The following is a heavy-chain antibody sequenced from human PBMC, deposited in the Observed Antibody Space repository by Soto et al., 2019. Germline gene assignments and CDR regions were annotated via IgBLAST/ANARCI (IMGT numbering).Heavy chain of an antibody. CDR2: MNPNSGNT. J-gene: IGHJ4*02. V-gene: IGHV1-8*02. D-gene: IGHD3-22*01. CDR1: GYTFTSYG. CDR3: AIRNRYYYYDSSSLGY. Sequence: ASVKVSCKASGYTFTSYGINWVRQATGQGLEWMGWMNPNSGNTGYAQKFQGRVTMTRNTSISTAYMELSSLRSEDTAVYYCAIRNRYYYYDSSSLGYWGQGTLVTVSS.